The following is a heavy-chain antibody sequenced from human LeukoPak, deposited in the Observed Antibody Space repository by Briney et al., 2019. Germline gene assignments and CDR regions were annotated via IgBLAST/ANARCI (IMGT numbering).Heavy chain of an antibody. CDR1: GFTFSSYW. J-gene: IGHJ4*02. CDR3: ARDFGDYQSPGPFDY. D-gene: IGHD4-17*01. V-gene: IGHV3-74*01. CDR2: INTDGSST. Sequence: PGGSLRLSCAASGFTFSSYWMHWVRQAPGKGLVWVSVINTDGSSTGYADSVRGRFTISRDNAKNTLYLQMNSLRAEDTAVYYCARDFGDYQSPGPFDYWGQGTLVTVSS.